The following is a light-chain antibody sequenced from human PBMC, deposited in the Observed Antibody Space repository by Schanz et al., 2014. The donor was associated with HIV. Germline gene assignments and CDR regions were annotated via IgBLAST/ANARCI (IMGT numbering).Light chain of an antibody. J-gene: IGKJ1*01. CDR3: QQYNTYPPT. CDR2: GAS. CDR1: QSVSSY. V-gene: IGKV3D-15*01. Sequence: EFEVTQSPATLSLSPGERATLSCRASQSVSSYLAWYQQKPGQAPRLLIYGASNRGTGIPARFSGSGSGTDFTLTISSLQPDDFATYCCQQYNTYPPTFGQGTKVEV.